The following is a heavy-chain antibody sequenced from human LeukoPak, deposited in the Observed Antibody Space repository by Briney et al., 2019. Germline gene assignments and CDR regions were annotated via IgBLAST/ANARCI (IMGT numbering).Heavy chain of an antibody. J-gene: IGHJ4*02. D-gene: IGHD5-12*01. CDR2: ISSSSSYT. V-gene: IGHV3-11*06. CDR1: GFTFSDYY. Sequence: KTGGSLRLSCAASGFTFSDYYMSWIRQAPGKGLEWVSYISSSSSYTNYAESVKGRFTISRDNAKNSLYLQMNSLRAEDTAVYYCAREAGGGYSGYETAFDYWGQGTLVTVSS. CDR3: AREAGGGYSGYETAFDY.